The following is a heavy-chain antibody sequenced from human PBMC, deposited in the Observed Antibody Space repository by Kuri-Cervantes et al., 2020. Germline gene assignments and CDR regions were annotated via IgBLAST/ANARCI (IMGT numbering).Heavy chain of an antibody. V-gene: IGHV3-43D*04. CDR2: ISWDGGST. D-gene: IGHD3-10*01. CDR3: AKVGTMVRGVMSYFDD. CDR1: RFTFSSYA. J-gene: IGHJ4*02. Sequence: GESLKISCAASRFTFSSYAMNWVRQAPGKGLEWVSLISWDGGSTYYADSVKGRFTISRDNSKNSLYLQMNSLRAEDTALYYCAKVGTMVRGVMSYFDDWGQGTLVTVSS.